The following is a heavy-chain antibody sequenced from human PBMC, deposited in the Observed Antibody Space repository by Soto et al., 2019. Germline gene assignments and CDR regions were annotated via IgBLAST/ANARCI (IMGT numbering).Heavy chain of an antibody. CDR1: GYTFTSYG. J-gene: IGHJ3*02. CDR2: ISAYNGNT. CDR3: ARDQIVVVIASNDAFDI. Sequence: ASVKVSCKASGYTFTSYGISWVRQAPGQGLEWMGWISAYNGNTNYAQKLQGRVTMTTDTSTSTAYMELRSLRSDDTAVYYCARDQIVVVIASNDAFDIWGQGTMVTVSS. V-gene: IGHV1-18*01. D-gene: IGHD2-21*01.